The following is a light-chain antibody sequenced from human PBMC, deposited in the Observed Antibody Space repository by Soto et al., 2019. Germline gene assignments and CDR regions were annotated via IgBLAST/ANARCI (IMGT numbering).Light chain of an antibody. CDR3: QQRSNWPIT. CDR1: QSVSTSF. J-gene: IGKJ5*01. V-gene: IGKV3D-20*02. Sequence: EIVLTQSPGTLSLSPGERATLSCRASQSVSTSFLAWYQQKPGQAPRLLIYGASNRATGIPARFSGSGSGTDFTLTISSLEPEDFAVYYGQQRSNWPITFGQGTRLET. CDR2: GAS.